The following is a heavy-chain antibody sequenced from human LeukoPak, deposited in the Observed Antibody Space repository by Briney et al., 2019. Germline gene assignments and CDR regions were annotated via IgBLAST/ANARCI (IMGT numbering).Heavy chain of an antibody. CDR2: INVDGSGA. CDR3: ARATRIYSSGWYYSFDY. V-gene: IGHV3-74*01. Sequence: GGSLRLSCAASGSTFRSYVMHWVRQAPGKGLVWVSHINVDGSGATYADSVKGRFTISRDNAKNTLYLHMNSLRAEDTAVYYCARATRIYSSGWYYSFDYWGQGTLVTVSS. D-gene: IGHD6-19*01. CDR1: GSTFRSYV. J-gene: IGHJ4*02.